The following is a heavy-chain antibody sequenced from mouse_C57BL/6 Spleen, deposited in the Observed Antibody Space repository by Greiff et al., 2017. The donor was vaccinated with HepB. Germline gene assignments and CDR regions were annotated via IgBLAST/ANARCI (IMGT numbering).Heavy chain of an antibody. J-gene: IGHJ4*01. CDR2: INPNNGGT. CDR3: ARYHYSERGYAMDY. V-gene: IGHV1-18*01. Sequence: EVQLVESGPELVKPGASVKIPCKASGYTFTDYNMDWVKQSHGKSLEWIGDINPNNGGTIYNQKFKGKATLTVDKSSSTAYMELRSLTSEDTAVYYCARYHYSERGYAMDYWGQGTSVTVSS. CDR1: GYTFTDYN. D-gene: IGHD2-12*01.